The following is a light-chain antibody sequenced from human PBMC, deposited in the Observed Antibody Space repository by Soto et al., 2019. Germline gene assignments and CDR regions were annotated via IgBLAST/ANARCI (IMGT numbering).Light chain of an antibody. Sequence: NVLTRAPVTMSLAPGGRGTLSKKASQSVSSYLAWYQQKPGQAPRLLIYDASNRATGIPARFSGGGSGTYFTLNIDNLEPEHSPISYCPPRSNWPPIPSGQGTRLEIK. J-gene: IGKJ5*01. CDR1: QSVSSY. CDR3: PPRSNWPPIP. CDR2: DAS. V-gene: IGKV3-11*01.